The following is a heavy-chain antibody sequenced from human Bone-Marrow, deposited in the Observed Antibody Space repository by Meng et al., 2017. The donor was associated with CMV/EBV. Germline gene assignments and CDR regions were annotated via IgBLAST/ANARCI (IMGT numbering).Heavy chain of an antibody. CDR1: GGLLTRCG. Sequence: KAAGGLLTRCGMSWVRQAPGQGLEWMGGIIAIFNEASYAQKFQGRVTIAADESTGTAYMELSRLRSEDTAVYYGVRGGTYYISYFDSWDLGTLVTVSS. CDR3: VRGGTYYISYFDS. V-gene: IGHV1-69*01. D-gene: IGHD3-16*01. CDR2: IIAIFNEA. J-gene: IGHJ4*02.